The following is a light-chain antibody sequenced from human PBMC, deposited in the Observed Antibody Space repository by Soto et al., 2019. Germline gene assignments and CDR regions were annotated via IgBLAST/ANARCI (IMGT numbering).Light chain of an antibody. J-gene: IGKJ4*01. CDR3: QQTYSTPLT. CDR2: AAS. V-gene: IGKV1-39*01. CDR1: QSISSY. Sequence: DIQMTQSPSSLSASVGDRVSITCRASQSISSYLNWYQQKPGKAPNLLIYAASNLQSWVPSRFSGSGSGTDFTLTISSLQPEDFASYYCQQTYSTPLTFGGGTKVEIK.